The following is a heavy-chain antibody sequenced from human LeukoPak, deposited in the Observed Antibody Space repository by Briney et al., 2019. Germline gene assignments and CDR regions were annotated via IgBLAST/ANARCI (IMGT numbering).Heavy chain of an antibody. J-gene: IGHJ4*02. D-gene: IGHD3-10*01. V-gene: IGHV1-46*01. CDR2: INPSGGST. CDR1: GYTFTSYY. CDR3: ARRVPYGSGSYYNPLGY. Sequence: GASAKVSCKASGYTFTSYYMNWVRQAPGQGLEWMGIINPSGGSTSYAQKFQGRVTMTRDTSTSTVYMELSSLRSEDTAVYYCARRVPYGSGSYYNPLGYWGQGTLVTVSS.